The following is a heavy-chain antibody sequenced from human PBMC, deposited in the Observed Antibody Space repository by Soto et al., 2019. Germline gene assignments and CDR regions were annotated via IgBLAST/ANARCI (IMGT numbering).Heavy chain of an antibody. CDR3: ARDRFTSSPLDAFDI. Sequence: QVQLVESGGGVVQPGRSLRLSCAASGFTFSSYGMHWVRQAPGKGLEWVAVIWYDGSNKYYADSVKGRFTISRDNSKNTLYLQMNSLRAEDTAVYYCARDRFTSSPLDAFDIWGQGTMVTVSS. V-gene: IGHV3-33*01. J-gene: IGHJ3*02. D-gene: IGHD3-16*02. CDR1: GFTFSSYG. CDR2: IWYDGSNK.